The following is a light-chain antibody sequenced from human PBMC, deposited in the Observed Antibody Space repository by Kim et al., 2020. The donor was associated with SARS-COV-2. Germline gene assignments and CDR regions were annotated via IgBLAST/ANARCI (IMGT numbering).Light chain of an antibody. CDR2: DAS. CDR3: QHLAT. J-gene: IGKJ1*01. Sequence: IVLSQSPATLSLSPWERATLSCRASQSVSSYLAWYQQKPGQAPRLLIYDASNRATGIPARFSGSGSGTDFTLTISSLEPEDFAVYYCQHLATSGLGTNLDI. CDR1: QSVSSY. V-gene: IGKV3-11*01.